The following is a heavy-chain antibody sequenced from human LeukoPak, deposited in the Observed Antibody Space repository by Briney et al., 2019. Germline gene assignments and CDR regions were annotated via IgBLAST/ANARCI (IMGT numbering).Heavy chain of an antibody. Sequence: PSETLSLTCTVSGGSISSYYWSWIRQPPGKGLEWIGYIYYSGSTNYNPSLKSRVTISVDTSKNQFSLKLSSVTAADTAVYYCAIRYSSGWPRGEIDAFDIWGQGTMVTVSS. D-gene: IGHD6-19*01. CDR2: IYYSGST. J-gene: IGHJ3*02. CDR3: AIRYSSGWPRGEIDAFDI. V-gene: IGHV4-59*08. CDR1: GGSISSYY.